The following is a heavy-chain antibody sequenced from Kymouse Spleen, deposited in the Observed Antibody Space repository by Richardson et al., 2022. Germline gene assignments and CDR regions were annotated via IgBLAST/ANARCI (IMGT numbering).Heavy chain of an antibody. CDR1: GFTFSGSA. V-gene: IGHV3-73*02. Sequence: EVQLVESGGGLVQPGGSLKLSCAASGFTFSGSAMHWVRQASGKGLEWVGRIRSKANSYATAYAASVKGRFTISRDDSKNTAYLQMNSLKTEDTAVYYCTRPGITGTSDYWGQGTLVTVSS. D-gene: IGHD1-7*01. CDR3: TRPGITGTSDY. J-gene: IGHJ4*02. CDR2: IRSKANSYAT.